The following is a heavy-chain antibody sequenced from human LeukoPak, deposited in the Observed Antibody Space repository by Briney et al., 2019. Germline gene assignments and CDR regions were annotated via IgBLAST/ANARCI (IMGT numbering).Heavy chain of an antibody. CDR2: IRYDGSNK. J-gene: IGHJ4*02. CDR1: GFIFNSYG. V-gene: IGHV3-30*02. Sequence: GGSLRLSCAASGFIFNSYGMHWVRQAPGKGLEWVAFIRYDGSNKYYADSVKGRFTISRDNSKNTLYLQMNSLRVEDTAVYYCATLPYYYDSSGSYYFDYWGQGTLATVSS. D-gene: IGHD3-22*01. CDR3: ATLPYYYDSSGSYYFDY.